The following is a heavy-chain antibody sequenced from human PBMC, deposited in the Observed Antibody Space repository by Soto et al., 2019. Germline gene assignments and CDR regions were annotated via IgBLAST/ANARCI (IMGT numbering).Heavy chain of an antibody. CDR3: GGQDTDMVRGLY. Sequence: QVQLQESGPGLVKPSVTLSLTCAVSGGSISSSNWWSLVRHPRGKGREWIGEIYHSGSTNYNPTLKSRVNISVDKFKNQFSLKLSAVTAADTCVYYCGGQDTDMVRGLYWGPGTQVTVSS. V-gene: IGHV4-4*02. CDR1: GGSISSSNW. J-gene: IGHJ4*02. CDR2: IYHSGST. D-gene: IGHD5-18*01.